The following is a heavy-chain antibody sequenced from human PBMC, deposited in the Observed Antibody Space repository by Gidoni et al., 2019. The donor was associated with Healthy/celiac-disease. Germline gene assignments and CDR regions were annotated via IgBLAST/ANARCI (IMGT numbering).Heavy chain of an antibody. CDR2: ISYDGSNK. V-gene: IGHV3-30*18. CDR3: AKGDDILTGYTSYYYYGMDV. CDR1: GFTFIRYG. J-gene: IGHJ6*02. D-gene: IGHD3-9*01. Sequence: QVQLVESGGGVVQPGRSLRLSCAASGFTFIRYGMHWVRQAPGKGLEWVAVISYDGSNKYYADSVKGRFTISRDNSKNTLYLQMNSLRAEDTAVYYCAKGDDILTGYTSYYYYGMDVWGQGTTVTVSS.